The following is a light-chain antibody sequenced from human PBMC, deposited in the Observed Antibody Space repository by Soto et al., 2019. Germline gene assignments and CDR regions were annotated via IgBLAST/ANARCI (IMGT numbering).Light chain of an antibody. CDR2: DNT. CDR3: QSYDNRLSGYV. V-gene: IGLV1-40*01. CDR1: SSNIGAGYD. Sequence: QSVLTQPPSVSGAPGQRGTISCTGSSSNIGAGYDVHWYQQLPGAAPKLLIYDNTNRPSGVPDRFSGSKSGTSASLAITGLQSEDEADYYCQSYDNRLSGYVFGTGTKVNVL. J-gene: IGLJ1*01.